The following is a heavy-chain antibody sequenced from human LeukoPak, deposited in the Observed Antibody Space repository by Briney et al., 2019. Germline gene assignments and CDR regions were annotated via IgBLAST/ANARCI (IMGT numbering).Heavy chain of an antibody. D-gene: IGHD2-2*02. J-gene: IGHJ5*02. V-gene: IGHV1-18*01. CDR1: GYTFTSYG. CDR3: ARDRSVVPAAIRGSYHWFDP. CDR2: ISAYNGNT. Sequence: ASVKVSCKASGYTFTSYGISWVRQAPGQGLEWMGWISAYNGNTNYAQKLQGRVTMTTDTSTSTAYMELRSLRSDDTAVYYCARDRSVVPAAIRGSYHWFDPWGQGTLVTVSS.